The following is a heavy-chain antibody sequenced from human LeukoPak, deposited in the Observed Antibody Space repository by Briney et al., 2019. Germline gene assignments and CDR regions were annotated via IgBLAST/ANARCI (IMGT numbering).Heavy chain of an antibody. CDR1: GFTVSSNY. CDR3: AKLGTAMVISVSDY. J-gene: IGHJ4*02. Sequence: GGSLRLSCAASGFTVSSNYMSWVRQAPGKGLEWVSVIYSGGSTYYADSVKGRFTISRDNSKNTLYLQMNSLRAEDTAVYYCAKLGTAMVISVSDYWGQGTLVTVSS. V-gene: IGHV3-66*04. D-gene: IGHD5-18*01. CDR2: IYSGGST.